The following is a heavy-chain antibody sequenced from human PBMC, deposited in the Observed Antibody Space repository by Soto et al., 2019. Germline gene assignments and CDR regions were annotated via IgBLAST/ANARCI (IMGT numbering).Heavy chain of an antibody. CDR2: ISAYNGNT. J-gene: IGHJ1*01. CDR1: AYTFTSYG. D-gene: IGHD3-10*01. CDR3: ARDVGRITMVRGVSQH. Sequence: GXSVKVSCKASAYTFTSYGISWVRQAPGQGLEWMGWISAYNGNTNYAQKLQGRVTMTTDTSTSTAYMELRSLRSDDTAVYYCARDVGRITMVRGVSQHWGQGTLVTVSS. V-gene: IGHV1-18*01.